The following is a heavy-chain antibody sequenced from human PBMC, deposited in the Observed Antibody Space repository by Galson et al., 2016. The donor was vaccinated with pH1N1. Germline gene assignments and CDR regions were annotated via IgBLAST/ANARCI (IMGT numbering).Heavy chain of an antibody. J-gene: IGHJ4*02. CDR1: GGSINNYY. V-gene: IGHV4-4*09. D-gene: IGHD3-16*01. CDR3: TRGRASSGERVFDY. Sequence: ETLSLTCTVSGGSINNYYWSWLRQPPGRGLEWIGFIHSNGATNYKPSLKSRLTMSIDTSKNQFSLRLSSVTAADTAIYYCTRGRASSGERVFDYWGQGALVTVSS. CDR2: IHSNGAT.